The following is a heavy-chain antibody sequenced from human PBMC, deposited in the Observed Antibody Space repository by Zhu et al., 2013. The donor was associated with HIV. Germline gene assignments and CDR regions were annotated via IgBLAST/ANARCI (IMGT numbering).Heavy chain of an antibody. Sequence: QVQLVQSGAEVKKPGASVKVSCKVSGYTLPELSMHWVRQSPGKGLEWMGGFDPDAVETIYAQNFQGRLSMTEDTSTGTVYMELRSLSSEDTAVYYCAAELMVRGFIPLKYLDSWGQGTLVTVSS. D-gene: IGHD3-10*01. CDR2: FDPDAVET. V-gene: IGHV1-24*01. J-gene: IGHJ4*02. CDR3: AAELMVRGFIPLKYLDS. CDR1: GYTLPELS.